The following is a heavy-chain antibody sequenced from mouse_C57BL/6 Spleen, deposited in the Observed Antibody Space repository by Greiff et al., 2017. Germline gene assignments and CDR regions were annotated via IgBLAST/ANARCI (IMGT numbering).Heavy chain of an antibody. D-gene: IGHD1-3*01. CDR3: AGDNYDDYAMDD. J-gene: IGHJ4*01. CDR2: IYPGDGDT. V-gene: IGHV1-82*01. Sequence: QVQLQQSGPELVKPGASVKISCKASGYAFSSSWMNWVQQRPGKGLEWIGRIYPGDGDTNYNGKFKGKATLTADKSSSTAYMQRSNLTSADSAVYFCAGDNYDDYAMDDWGQGTSVTVSS. CDR1: GYAFSSSW.